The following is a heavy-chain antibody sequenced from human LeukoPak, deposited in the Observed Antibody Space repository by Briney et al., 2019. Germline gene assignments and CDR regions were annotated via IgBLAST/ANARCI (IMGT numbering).Heavy chain of an antibody. Sequence: GGSLRLSCAASGFTFSSYSMNWVRQAPGKGLEWVSSISSSSSYIYYADSVKGRFTISRDNAKNSLYLQMNSLRAEDTAVYYSACSDYGDYSLDYWGQGTLVTVSS. CDR2: ISSSSSYI. CDR1: GFTFSSYS. J-gene: IGHJ4*02. D-gene: IGHD4-17*01. V-gene: IGHV3-21*01. CDR3: ACSDYGDYSLDY.